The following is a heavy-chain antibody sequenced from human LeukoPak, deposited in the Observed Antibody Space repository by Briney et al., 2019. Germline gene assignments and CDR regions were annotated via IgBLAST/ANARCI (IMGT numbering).Heavy chain of an antibody. CDR3: ARDPAGSGWYDP. CDR2: MSKGGST. CDR1: GASIDSHY. V-gene: IGHV4-59*11. D-gene: IGHD1-26*01. Sequence: SETLSLTCAVSGASIDSHYWGWLRQSPGKGLEWIGYMSKGGSTRYHPSLKSRVTLSVATSKNQFSMKLTSVTAADTAVYYCARDPAGSGWYDPWGPGTLVAVSS. J-gene: IGHJ5*02.